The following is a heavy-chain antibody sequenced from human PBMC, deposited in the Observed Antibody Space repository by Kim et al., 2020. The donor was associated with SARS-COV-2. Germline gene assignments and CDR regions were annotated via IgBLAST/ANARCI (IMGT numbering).Heavy chain of an antibody. V-gene: IGHV3-23*01. D-gene: IGHD6-19*01. CDR3: AKVSVAGGYYYYGMDV. CDR1: GFTFDNYA. Sequence: GGSLRLSCAASGFTFDNYAMGWVRQAPGKGLEWVSTISASGGYTYYTDSVKGRFSISRDNSKNTLYLQMNSLRAEDTAGYYCAKVSVAGGYYYYGMDVWGQGTTVTVSS. CDR2: ISASGGYT. J-gene: IGHJ6*02.